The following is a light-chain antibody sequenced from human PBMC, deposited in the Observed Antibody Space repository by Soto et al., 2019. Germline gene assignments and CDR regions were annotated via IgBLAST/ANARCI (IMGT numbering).Light chain of an antibody. CDR1: SSDVGTYNL. V-gene: IGLV2-23*02. CDR3: CSYAGSSMFV. CDR2: EVV. Sequence: QSALTQPASVSGSPGQSITISCTGSSSDVGTYNLVSWYQHHPGKASKLMISEVVKRPSGVSNRFSGSKSGNTASLTISRLQAEDEADYYCCSYAGSSMFVFGGGTQLTVL. J-gene: IGLJ7*01.